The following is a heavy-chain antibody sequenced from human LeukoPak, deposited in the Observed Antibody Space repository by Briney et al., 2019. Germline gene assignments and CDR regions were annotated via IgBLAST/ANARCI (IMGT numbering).Heavy chain of an antibody. CDR3: ARVPLNYYDSSGYYYFDY. CDR1: GGTFSSYA. D-gene: IGHD3-22*01. V-gene: IGHV1-69*05. J-gene: IGHJ4*02. CDR2: IIPIFGTA. Sequence: GSSVKVSCKASGGTFSSYAISWVRQAPGQGLEWMGGIIPIFGTANYAQKFQGRVTITTDESASTAYMELSSLRSEDTAVYYCARVPLNYYDSSGYYYFDYWGQGTLVTVSS.